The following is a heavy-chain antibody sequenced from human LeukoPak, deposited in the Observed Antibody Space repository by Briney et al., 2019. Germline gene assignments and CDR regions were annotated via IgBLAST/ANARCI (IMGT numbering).Heavy chain of an antibody. CDR3: ARLGYSGYEFDY. J-gene: IGHJ4*02. Sequence: SETLSLTCTVSGGSISSHYWSRIRQPPGKGLEWIGYIYYSGSTNYNPSLKSRVTISVDTSKNQFSLKLSSVTAADTAVYYCARLGYSGYEFDYWGQGTLVTVSS. CDR1: GGSISSHY. D-gene: IGHD5-12*01. CDR2: IYYSGST. V-gene: IGHV4-59*11.